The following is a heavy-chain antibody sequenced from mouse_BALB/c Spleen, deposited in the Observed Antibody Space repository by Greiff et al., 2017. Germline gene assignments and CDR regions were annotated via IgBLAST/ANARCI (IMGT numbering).Heavy chain of an antibody. D-gene: IGHD2-4*01. V-gene: IGHV1S137*01. Sequence: QVQLKESGAELVRPGVSVKISCKGSGYTFTDYAMHWVKQSHAKSLEWIGVISTYYGDASYNQKFKGKATMTVDKSSSTAYMELARLTSEDSAIYYCARWGLRRDWFAYWGQGTLVTVSA. J-gene: IGHJ3*01. CDR3: ARWGLRRDWFAY. CDR1: GYTFTDYA. CDR2: ISTYYGDA.